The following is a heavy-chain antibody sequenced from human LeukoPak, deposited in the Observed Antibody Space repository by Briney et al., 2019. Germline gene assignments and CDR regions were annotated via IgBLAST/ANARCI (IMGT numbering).Heavy chain of an antibody. V-gene: IGHV4-39*01. Sequence: SETLSLTCSVSGASVSSGGYYWGWIRLPPGKGLEWIGSMYESGSSNYNPSLRSRVTIRIDTSKNQFSVRLTSVTASDTAMYYCARHVGVGAHGYYMDLLGKGTTVIVSS. D-gene: IGHD1-26*01. CDR2: MYESGSS. CDR3: ARHVGVGAHGYYMDL. CDR1: GASVSSGGYY. J-gene: IGHJ6*03.